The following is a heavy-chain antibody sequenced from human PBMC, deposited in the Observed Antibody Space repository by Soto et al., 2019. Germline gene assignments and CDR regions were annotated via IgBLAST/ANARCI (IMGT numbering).Heavy chain of an antibody. J-gene: IGHJ4*02. Sequence: GGSLRLSCAASGFTFSSYGMHWVRQAPGKGLEWVAVISYDGSNKYYADSGKGRFTISRDNSKNTLYLQMNSLRAEDTAVYYCAKDLSTTGDIDYWGQGTLVTVSS. CDR2: ISYDGSNK. D-gene: IGHD7-27*01. CDR3: AKDLSTTGDIDY. V-gene: IGHV3-30*18. CDR1: GFTFSSYG.